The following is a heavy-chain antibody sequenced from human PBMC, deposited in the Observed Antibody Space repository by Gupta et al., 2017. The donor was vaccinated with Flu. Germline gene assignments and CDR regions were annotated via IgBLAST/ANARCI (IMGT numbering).Heavy chain of an antibody. CDR2: IKQDGGET. D-gene: IGHD1-1*01. CDR3: ATIANVHFDY. Sequence: GESGGGLVQPGGSLRLSCAVSGFSFSNEWMAWVRQAPGKGLEWVANIKQDGGETYYLDSVKGRFTISRDNAKDSVYLQMNSLRAEDTAVYYCATIANVHFDYWGQGTLVTVSS. CDR1: GFSFSNEW. V-gene: IGHV3-7*01. J-gene: IGHJ4*02.